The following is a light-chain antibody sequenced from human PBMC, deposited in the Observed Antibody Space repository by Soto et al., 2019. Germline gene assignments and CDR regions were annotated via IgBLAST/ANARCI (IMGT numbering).Light chain of an antibody. CDR3: QPRSNWPRT. J-gene: IGKJ4*01. Sequence: EVVLTQSPATLSLSPGERATLSCRASQNIDNYVAWYQQKFGQAPRLLIYDASNRATGIPARFSGRGSGTDFTLTIDSLEPQDFAVYYCQPRSNWPRTFGGGTKVEIK. CDR1: QNIDNY. CDR2: DAS. V-gene: IGKV3-11*01.